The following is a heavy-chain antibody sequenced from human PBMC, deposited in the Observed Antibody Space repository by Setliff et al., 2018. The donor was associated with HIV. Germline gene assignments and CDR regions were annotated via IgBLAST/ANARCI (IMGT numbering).Heavy chain of an antibody. J-gene: IGHJ4*02. CDR1: GDSINNSTYY. Sequence: PSETLSLTCAVSGDSINNSTYYWGWIRQPPGKGLEWIGGFYYSGTSYYNPSLRSRLTISVDTSKNQFSLKLNSVTAADTAMYYCAKGENEQWLVVGLFDYWGQGTLVTSPQ. V-gene: IGHV4-39*07. D-gene: IGHD6-19*01. CDR2: FYYSGTS. CDR3: AKGENEQWLVVGLFDY.